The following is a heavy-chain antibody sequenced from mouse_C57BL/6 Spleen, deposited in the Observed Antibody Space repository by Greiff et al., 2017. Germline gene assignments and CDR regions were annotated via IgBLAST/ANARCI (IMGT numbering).Heavy chain of an antibody. V-gene: IGHV1-52*01. CDR1: GYTFTSYW. D-gene: IGHD1-1*01. J-gene: IGHJ2*01. CDR2: IDPSDSET. Sequence: QVQLQQPGAELVRPGSSVKLSCKASGYTFTSYWMHWVKQRPIQGLEWIGNIDPSDSETHYNQKFKDKATLTVDKSSSTAYMQLSSLTSEDSAVYYGARSYYCSSYVDYWGQGTTLTVSS. CDR3: ARSYYCSSYVDY.